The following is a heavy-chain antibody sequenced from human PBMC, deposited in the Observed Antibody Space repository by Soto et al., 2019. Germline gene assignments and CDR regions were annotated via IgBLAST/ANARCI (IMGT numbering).Heavy chain of an antibody. J-gene: IGHJ4*02. CDR2: MHDSGTT. CDR1: GASVTSGDYY. D-gene: IGHD3-3*01. CDR3: ARGGLYDLWSGLFD. Sequence: SETLSLTCSVSGASVTSGDYYWNWIRQTPGTGLEWLGYMHDSGTTSYNPSLKSRVTISRDTSKNQFSLKLTSVSAADTAVYFCARGGLYDLWSGLFDWGQGIRVTVSS. V-gene: IGHV4-30-4*01.